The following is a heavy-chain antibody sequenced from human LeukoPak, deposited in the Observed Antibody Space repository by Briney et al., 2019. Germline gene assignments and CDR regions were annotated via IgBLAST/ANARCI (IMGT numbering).Heavy chain of an antibody. J-gene: IGHJ6*03. Sequence: ASVKVSCKASGYTFTSYDINWVRQATGQGPEWMGWMNPNSGNTGYAQKFQGRVTMTRNTSISTAYMELSSLRSEDTAVYYCARGPEASSGWYGYQYYYYYYMDVWGKGTTVTISS. CDR1: GYTFTSYD. CDR2: MNPNSGNT. CDR3: ARGPEASSGWYGYQYYYYYYMDV. D-gene: IGHD6-19*01. V-gene: IGHV1-8*01.